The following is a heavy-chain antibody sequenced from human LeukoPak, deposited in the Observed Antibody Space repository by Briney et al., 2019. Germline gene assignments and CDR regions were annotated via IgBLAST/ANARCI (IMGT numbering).Heavy chain of an antibody. CDR1: GGSINGYY. CDR3: ARGLGSSWSWFDP. D-gene: IGHD6-13*01. Sequence: SETLSLTCTVSGGSINGYYWSWIRQPAGKGLEWIGRIYTSGSTNYNPSLKSRVTMSVDTSKNQCSLKLSSVTAADTAVYYCARGLGSSWSWFDPWGQGTLVTVSS. CDR2: IYTSGST. V-gene: IGHV4-4*07. J-gene: IGHJ5*02.